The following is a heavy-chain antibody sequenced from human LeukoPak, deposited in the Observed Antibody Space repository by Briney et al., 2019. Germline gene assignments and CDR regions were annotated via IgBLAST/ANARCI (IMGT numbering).Heavy chain of an antibody. CDR3: ARWASNSWYRFSDAFDI. CDR1: GGSFSGYY. D-gene: IGHD6-13*01. V-gene: IGHV4-34*01. Sequence: SETLSLTCAVYGGSFSGYYWSWIRQPPGKGLEWIGEINHNGSTNYNPSLKSRVTISVDTSKNQFSLKLSSVTAADTAVYYCARWASNSWYRFSDAFDIWGQGTMATVSS. J-gene: IGHJ3*02. CDR2: INHNGST.